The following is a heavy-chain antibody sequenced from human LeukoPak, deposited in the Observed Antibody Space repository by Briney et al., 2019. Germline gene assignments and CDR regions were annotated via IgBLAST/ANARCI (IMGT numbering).Heavy chain of an antibody. CDR1: GFTFSSYA. D-gene: IGHD5-18*01. CDR3: ARVNSGGVGGYSYGKGLYYFDY. Sequence: GGSLRLSCAASGFTFSSYAMHWVRQAPGKGLERVAVISYDGSNKYYADSVKGRFTISRDNSKNTLYLQMNSLRAEDTAVYYCARVNSGGVGGYSYGKGLYYFDYWGQGTLVTVSS. V-gene: IGHV3-30-3*01. J-gene: IGHJ4*02. CDR2: ISYDGSNK.